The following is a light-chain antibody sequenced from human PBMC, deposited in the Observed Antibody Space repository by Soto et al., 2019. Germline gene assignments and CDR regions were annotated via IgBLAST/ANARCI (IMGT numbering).Light chain of an antibody. Sequence: TRSQASRAVSPGKRRRCPYPASQSVSNYFACYRQKPGQAHRLRIYKASNRATGIPARFSGSGSRTDFTLTIRTLQPGYFAVYYYQEYGSSAGTVSGGTKVEIK. CDR1: QSVSNY. CDR2: KAS. V-gene: IGKV3-20*01. CDR3: QEYGSSAGT. J-gene: IGKJ4*02.